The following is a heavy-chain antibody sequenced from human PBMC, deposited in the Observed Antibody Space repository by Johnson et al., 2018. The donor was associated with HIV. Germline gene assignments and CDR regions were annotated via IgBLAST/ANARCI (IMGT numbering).Heavy chain of an antibody. CDR1: GFTFSSYG. CDR2: IRYDGSNK. D-gene: IGHD3-9*01. Sequence: VQLVESGGGVVQPGGSLRLSCVASGFTFSSYGIHWVRQAPGKGLEWVAFIRYDGSNKYYADSVKGRFTIFRDNSKNTLYLQMNSLRAEDTAVYYCARVLTTRGAFDIWGQGTMVTVSS. J-gene: IGHJ3*02. V-gene: IGHV3-30*02. CDR3: ARVLTTRGAFDI.